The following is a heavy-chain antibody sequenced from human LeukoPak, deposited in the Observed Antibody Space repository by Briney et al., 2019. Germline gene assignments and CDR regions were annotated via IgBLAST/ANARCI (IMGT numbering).Heavy chain of an antibody. J-gene: IGHJ4*02. D-gene: IGHD5-18*01. Sequence: GGSLRLSCAASGFTFDDYAMHWVRQAPGKGLEWVSGISWNSGSIGHADSVKGRFTISRDNAKNSLYLQMNSLRAEDTAVYYCASGTAMVTFDYWGQGTLVTVSS. V-gene: IGHV3-9*01. CDR1: GFTFDDYA. CDR2: ISWNSGSI. CDR3: ASGTAMVTFDY.